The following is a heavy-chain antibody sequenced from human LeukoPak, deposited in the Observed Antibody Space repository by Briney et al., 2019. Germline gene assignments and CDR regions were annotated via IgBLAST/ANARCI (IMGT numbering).Heavy chain of an antibody. D-gene: IGHD5-24*01. Sequence: QPGGSLRLSCAASGFTFSSYAMSWVRQAPGKGLEYISAISGSGGSTYYADSVKGRFTISRDNSKNTLYLQMNSLRAEDTAVYYCANFNSVWDAFDVWGQGTMVTVSS. CDR2: ISGSGGST. CDR3: ANFNSVWDAFDV. J-gene: IGHJ3*01. V-gene: IGHV3-23*01. CDR1: GFTFSSYA.